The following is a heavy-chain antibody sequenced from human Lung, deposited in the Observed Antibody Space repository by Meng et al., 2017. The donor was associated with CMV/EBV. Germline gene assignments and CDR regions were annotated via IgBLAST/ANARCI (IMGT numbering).Heavy chain of an antibody. V-gene: IGHV4-30-4*08. CDR2: IYYSGST. D-gene: IGHD1-20*01. J-gene: IGHJ5*02. Sequence: QVQLQESGPGLVKPSQXLSLTCTXSGGSISSGDYYWSWIRQPPGKGLEWIGYIYYSGSTYYNPSLKSRVTISVDTSKNQFSLKLSSVTAADTAVYYCARGGITGTVDWFDPWGQGTPVNVSS. CDR1: GGSISSGDYY. CDR3: ARGGITGTVDWFDP.